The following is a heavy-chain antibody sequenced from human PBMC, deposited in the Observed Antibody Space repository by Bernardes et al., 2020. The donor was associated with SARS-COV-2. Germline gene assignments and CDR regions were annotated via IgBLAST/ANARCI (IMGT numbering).Heavy chain of an antibody. J-gene: IGHJ4*01. D-gene: IGHD3-3*02. CDR2: LKRKADGGTA. V-gene: IGHV3-15*05. CDR3: AALDR. Sequence: GGSLRLSCAGSGFTVADTTMIWVRQGPGKGLEWVGRLKRKADGGTADYAAPVEGRFTISRDESRNTCSLEMNSLTIEDTATYYCAALDRWGQGTLVTVSS. CDR1: GFTVADTT.